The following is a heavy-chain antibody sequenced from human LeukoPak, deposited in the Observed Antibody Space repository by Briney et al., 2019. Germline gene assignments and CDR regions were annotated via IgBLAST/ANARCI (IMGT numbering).Heavy chain of an antibody. Sequence: GRSLRLSCAASGFTFSSYAMHWVRKAPGQGLERVAVISYDGSNKYYADSVKGRFTISRDNSKNTLYLQMNSLRAEDTAVYYCARAKYDFWSGYYTGIGSYWGQGTLVTVSS. CDR2: ISYDGSNK. J-gene: IGHJ4*02. V-gene: IGHV3-30-3*01. D-gene: IGHD3-3*01. CDR1: GFTFSSYA. CDR3: ARAKYDFWSGYYTGIGSY.